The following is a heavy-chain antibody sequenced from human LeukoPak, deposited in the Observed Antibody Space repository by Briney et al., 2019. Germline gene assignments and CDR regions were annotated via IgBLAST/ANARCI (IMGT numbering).Heavy chain of an antibody. Sequence: GESLRLSCAASGFTFTSYTMNWVRQAPGRGLEWISYIMRTADVTSYADSVGGRFTISRDDAKNSLYLQMNSLRAEDTAVYYCVRDWTYAFDLWGQGTMVTVSS. J-gene: IGHJ3*01. D-gene: IGHD3/OR15-3a*01. CDR3: VRDWTYAFDL. V-gene: IGHV3-48*01. CDR1: GFTFTSYT. CDR2: IMRTADVT.